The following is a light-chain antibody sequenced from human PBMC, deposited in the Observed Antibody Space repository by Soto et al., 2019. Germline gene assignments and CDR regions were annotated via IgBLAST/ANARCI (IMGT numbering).Light chain of an antibody. Sequence: QSALTQPASVSGSPGQSITFSCTGTSNDIGGYNYVSWYQQHPGNAPKLMIFDVSNRPSGVSYRFSVSKSGNTASLTISGLQAEDEADYYCSSYTSSSTLLFGGGTKLTVL. J-gene: IGLJ2*01. CDR1: SNDIGGYNY. V-gene: IGLV2-14*01. CDR2: DVS. CDR3: SSYTSSSTLL.